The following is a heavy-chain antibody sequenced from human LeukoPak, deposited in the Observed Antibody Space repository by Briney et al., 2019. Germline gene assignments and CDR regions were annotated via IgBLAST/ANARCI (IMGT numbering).Heavy chain of an antibody. CDR2: IDPSDSYT. V-gene: IGHV5-10-1*01. D-gene: IGHD1-26*01. CDR1: GYSFTSYW. J-gene: IGHJ4*02. CDR3: AFRVTGATIDY. Sequence: KYGESLKISCKGSGYSFTSYWISWVRQLPGKGLEWMGRIDPSDSYTNYSPSFQGHVTISADKSISTAYLQWSSLKASDTAMYYCAFRVTGATIDYWGQGTLVTVSS.